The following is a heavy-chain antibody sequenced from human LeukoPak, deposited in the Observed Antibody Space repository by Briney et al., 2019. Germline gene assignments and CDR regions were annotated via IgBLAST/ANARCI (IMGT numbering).Heavy chain of an antibody. CDR3: ARGHDNVTPRGAFDI. J-gene: IGHJ3*02. CDR2: IYYSGSI. CDR1: GGSISGYY. D-gene: IGHD3-16*02. Sequence: PSETLSLTCTVSGGSISGYYWCWIRQPPGKGLEWIGYIYYSGSINYNPSLKSRVTISVDTSKNQFSLKLSSVTAADTAVYYCARGHDNVTPRGAFDIWGQGTMVTVSS. V-gene: IGHV4-59*12.